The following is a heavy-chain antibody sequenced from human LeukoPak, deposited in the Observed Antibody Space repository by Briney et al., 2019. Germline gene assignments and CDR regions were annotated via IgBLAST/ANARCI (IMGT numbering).Heavy chain of an antibody. CDR2: IHDSGST. CDR3: ARGFGSGNYYYGWFDP. CDR1: GGSISSGDYH. V-gene: IGHV4-30-4*01. J-gene: IGHJ5*02. D-gene: IGHD3-10*01. Sequence: SETLSLTCTVSGGSISSGDYHWNWIRQPPGKGLEWIGFIHDSGSTLYNPSLKSRIIISRDVSRNQFSLQLTSVTAADTAVYYCARGFGSGNYYYGWFDPWGQGALVTVSS.